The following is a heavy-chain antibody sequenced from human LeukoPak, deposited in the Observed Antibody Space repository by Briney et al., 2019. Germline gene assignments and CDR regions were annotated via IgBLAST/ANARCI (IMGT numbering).Heavy chain of an antibody. CDR2: ITTSSTYI. V-gene: IGHV3-21*01. D-gene: IGHD3-3*01. CDR1: GFTFSNYN. CDR3: ARQAGNDFWSGYDLGNYYYYMDV. J-gene: IGHJ6*03. Sequence: GGSLRLSCAASGFTFSNYNMNWVRQAPGKGLEWVSSITTSSTYIYYADSVKGRFTISRDNAKNSLYLQMNSLRAEDTAVYYCARQAGNDFWSGYDLGNYYYYMDVWGKGTTVTVSS.